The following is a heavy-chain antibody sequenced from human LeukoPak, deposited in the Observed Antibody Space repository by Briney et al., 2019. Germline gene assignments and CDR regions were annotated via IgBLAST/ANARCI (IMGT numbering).Heavy chain of an antibody. CDR3: AKSPDYSITYFDY. V-gene: IGHV3-23*01. Sequence: GGSLRLSCAASGFTFSAYNIHWVRQAPGKGLEWVSAISGSGGSTYYADSVKGRFTISRDNSKNTLYLQMNSLRAEDTAVYYCAKSPDYSITYFDYWGQGTLVTVSS. J-gene: IGHJ4*02. CDR2: ISGSGGST. D-gene: IGHD4-11*01. CDR1: GFTFSAYN.